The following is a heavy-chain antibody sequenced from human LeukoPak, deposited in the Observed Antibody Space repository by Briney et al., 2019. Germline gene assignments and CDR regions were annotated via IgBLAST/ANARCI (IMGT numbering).Heavy chain of an antibody. CDR2: IYTSGST. D-gene: IGHD6-13*01. CDR3: ARAGGSSWYGGYYYYYMDV. CDR1: GGSISSGSYY. V-gene: IGHV4-61*02. Sequence: PSQTLSLTCTVSGGSISSGSYYWSWIRQPAGKGLEWIGRIYTSGSTNYNPSLKSRVTISVDTSKNQFSLKLSTVTAADTAVYYCARAGGSSWYGGYYYYYMDVWGKGTTVTVSS. J-gene: IGHJ6*03.